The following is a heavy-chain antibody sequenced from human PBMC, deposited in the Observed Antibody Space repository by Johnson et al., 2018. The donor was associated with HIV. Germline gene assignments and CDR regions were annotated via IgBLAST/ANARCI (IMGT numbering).Heavy chain of an antibody. CDR1: GFTFGDYA. D-gene: IGHD3-9*01. CDR3: AKGLRYFDWLGANDAFDI. J-gene: IGHJ3*02. V-gene: IGHV3-49*04. CDR2: IRGKAYGGTT. Sequence: VQLVESGGGLVQPGRSLRLSCTASGFTFGDYAMSWVRQAPGKGLEWVGFIRGKAYGGTTEYAASVKGRFTISRDDSKSIAYLQMNSLRAEDTAVYYCAKGLRYFDWLGANDAFDIWGQGTMVTVSS.